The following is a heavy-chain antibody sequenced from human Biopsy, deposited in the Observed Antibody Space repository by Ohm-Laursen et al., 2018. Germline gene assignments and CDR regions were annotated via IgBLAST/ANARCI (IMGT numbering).Heavy chain of an antibody. CDR1: GDSISDSY. CDR2: MFHGGST. CDR3: ARTIRNYELAYFDY. D-gene: IGHD1-7*01. Sequence: SDTLSLTCPVSGDSISDSYWSWIRQPPGKGLEWVASMFHGGSTNYNPSLKTRAIISVDTSKNQFSLKMTSVNAADTAVYYCARTIRNYELAYFDYWGRGTPVTVSS. V-gene: IGHV4-59*07. J-gene: IGHJ4*02.